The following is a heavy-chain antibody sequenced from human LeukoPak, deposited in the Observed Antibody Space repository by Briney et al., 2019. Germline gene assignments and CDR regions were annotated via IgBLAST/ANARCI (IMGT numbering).Heavy chain of an antibody. Sequence: GGSLRLSCAASGFTFSNAWMSWVRQAPGKGLEWVGRIKSKTDGGTTDYAAPVKGRFTISRDDSKNTLYLQMNSLKTEDTAVYYCAKLPNYDFWSGYYYYYMDVWGKGTTVTVSS. V-gene: IGHV3-15*01. D-gene: IGHD3-3*01. CDR3: AKLPNYDFWSGYYYYYMDV. J-gene: IGHJ6*03. CDR2: IKSKTDGGTT. CDR1: GFTFSNAW.